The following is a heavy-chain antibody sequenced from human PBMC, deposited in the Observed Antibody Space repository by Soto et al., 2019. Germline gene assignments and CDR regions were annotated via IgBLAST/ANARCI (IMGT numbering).Heavy chain of an antibody. V-gene: IGHV3-30*18. Sequence: QVQLAESGGGVVQPGRSLRISCAASGFSFSNHGMQWVRQAPGKGLEWVAVIPYDGNVKYYTDSVKGRFTISRDNSQSTLFLQMDSLRPEDAAVYYCAKDLKVSGGFHGSLNYYYGMDVWGQGTTVTVSS. D-gene: IGHD3-10*01. CDR2: IPYDGNVK. J-gene: IGHJ6*02. CDR1: GFSFSNHG. CDR3: AKDLKVSGGFHGSLNYYYGMDV.